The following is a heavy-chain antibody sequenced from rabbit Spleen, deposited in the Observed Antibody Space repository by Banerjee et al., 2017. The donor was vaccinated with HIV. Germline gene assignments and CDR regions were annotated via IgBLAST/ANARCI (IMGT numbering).Heavy chain of an antibody. D-gene: IGHD1-1*01. CDR1: GFTLSSYY. CDR2: IDPVFGIT. Sequence: QLKESGGGLVQPGGSLKLSCKASGFTLSSYYMNWVRQAPGKGLEWIGYIDPVFGITYYANWVNGRFSISRENAQNTVFLQMTSLTAADTATYFCARDLPDIIGWNFGFWGQGTLVTVS. CDR3: ARDLPDIIGWNFGF. J-gene: IGHJ3*01. V-gene: IGHV1S7*01.